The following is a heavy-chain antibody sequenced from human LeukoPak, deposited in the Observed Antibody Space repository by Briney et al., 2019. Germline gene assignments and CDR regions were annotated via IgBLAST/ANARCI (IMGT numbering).Heavy chain of an antibody. V-gene: IGHV4-59*12. CDR2: IYYSGST. J-gene: IGHJ4*02. CDR3: ARDAWSGTDY. D-gene: IGHD3-10*01. CDR1: GGSISSYY. Sequence: PSETLSLTCTVSGGSISSYYWSWIRQPPGKGLEWIGYIYYSGSTNYIPSLKSRVTMSVDTSKNQFSLKLSSVTAADTAVYYCARDAWSGTDYWGQGTLVTVSS.